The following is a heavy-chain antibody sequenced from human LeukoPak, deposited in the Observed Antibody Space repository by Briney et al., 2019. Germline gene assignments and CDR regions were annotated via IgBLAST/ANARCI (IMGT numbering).Heavy chain of an antibody. Sequence: ETLSLTCSVSGYSISSAYYWGWIRQPPGKGLEWVSSIFPSGGEIHYADSVRGRFTISRDNSKGTLSLQMNSLRAEDTAIYYCATYRQVLLPFESWGQGTLVTVS. J-gene: IGHJ4*02. CDR1: GYSISSAYY. CDR3: ATYRQVLLPFES. V-gene: IGHV3-23*01. D-gene: IGHD2-8*02. CDR2: IFPSGGEI.